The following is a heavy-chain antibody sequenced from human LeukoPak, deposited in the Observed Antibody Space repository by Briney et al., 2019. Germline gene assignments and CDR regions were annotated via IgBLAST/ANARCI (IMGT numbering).Heavy chain of an antibody. CDR1: GYTFTAYY. V-gene: IGHV1-2*02. CDR3: ARALGYDSSGAFDI. D-gene: IGHD3-22*01. Sequence: ASVKVSCKTSGYTFTAYYMHWVRQAPGQGLEWMGWINPNSGGTNYAQKFQGRVTMTRDTSISTAYMELSRLRSDDTAVYYCARALGYDSSGAFDIWGQGTMVTVSS. CDR2: INPNSGGT. J-gene: IGHJ3*02.